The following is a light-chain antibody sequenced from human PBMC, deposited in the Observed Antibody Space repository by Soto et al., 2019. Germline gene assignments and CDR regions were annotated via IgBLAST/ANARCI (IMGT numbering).Light chain of an antibody. CDR1: QSVSSSY. CDR3: QQYGSSFT. CDR2: GAS. Sequence: EIVLTQSPGTLSLSPGERATLSCRASQSVSSSYLAWYQQKPGQDPRLLIYGASSRATGIPDRFSGSGSGKEFTITISRLELEDFAVYYCQQYGSSFTFGQGTKLDIK. V-gene: IGKV3-20*01. J-gene: IGKJ2*01.